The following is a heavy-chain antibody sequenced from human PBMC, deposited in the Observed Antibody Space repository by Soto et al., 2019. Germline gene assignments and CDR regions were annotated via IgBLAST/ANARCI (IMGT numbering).Heavy chain of an antibody. J-gene: IGHJ6*02. V-gene: IGHV3-23*01. CDR1: GFTFSSYA. Sequence: SGGSLRLSCAASGFTFSSYAMSWVRQAPGKGLEWVSAISGSGGSTYYADSVKGRFTISRDNSKNTLYLQMNSLRAEDTAVYYCAKAGWNQGYYYYGMDVWGQGTTVTVSS. CDR3: AKAGWNQGYYYYGMDV. D-gene: IGHD1-1*01. CDR2: ISGSGGST.